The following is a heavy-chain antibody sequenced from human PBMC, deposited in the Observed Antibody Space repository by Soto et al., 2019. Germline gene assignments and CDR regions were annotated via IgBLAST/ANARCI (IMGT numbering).Heavy chain of an antibody. CDR2: INAGNGNT. Sequence: QVQLVQSGAEVKKPGASVKVSCKASGYTFTSYAMHWVRQAPGQRLEWMGWINAGNGNTKYSQKFQGRVTITRDTSASTAYMELSSLRSEDTAVYYCASGYCSGGSCYSGVSYYYGMDVWGQGTTVTVSS. J-gene: IGHJ6*02. CDR3: ASGYCSGGSCYSGVSYYYGMDV. CDR1: GYTFTSYA. D-gene: IGHD2-15*01. V-gene: IGHV1-3*01.